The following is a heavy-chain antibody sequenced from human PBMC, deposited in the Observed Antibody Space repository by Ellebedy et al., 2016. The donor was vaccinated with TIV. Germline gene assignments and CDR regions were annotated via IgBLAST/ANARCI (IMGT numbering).Heavy chain of an antibody. CDR1: GYTFTSYY. D-gene: IGHD1-26*01. CDR2: INPSGGST. CDR3: GSGMTHPWFYIDV. Sequence: ASVKVSXXASGYTFTSYYMHWVRQAPGQGLEWMGIINPSGGSTSYAQKFQGRVTMTRDTSTDTAYMELSSLRSDDTAVYYCGSGMTHPWFYIDVWGQGTTVTVS. J-gene: IGHJ6*03. V-gene: IGHV1-46*03.